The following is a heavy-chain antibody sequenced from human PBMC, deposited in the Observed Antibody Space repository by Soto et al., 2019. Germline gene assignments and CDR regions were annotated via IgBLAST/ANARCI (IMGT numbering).Heavy chain of an antibody. CDR2: ISGSGST. CDR3: AKALRFTFTTGYYMDV. V-gene: IGHV3-23*01. Sequence: EVQLLESGGGLVQPGGSLRLSCAASGFTVSSYAMSWVRQAPGKGLEWVSAISGSGSTYSADSVKGRFTISRDSSKNTVYREMNSLRAEDTAVYYCAKALRFTFTTGYYMDVWGRGTTVTVSS. D-gene: IGHD3-16*01. J-gene: IGHJ6*03. CDR1: GFTVSSYA.